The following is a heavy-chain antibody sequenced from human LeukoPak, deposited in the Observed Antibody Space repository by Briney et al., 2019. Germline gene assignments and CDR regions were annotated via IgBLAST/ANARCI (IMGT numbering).Heavy chain of an antibody. CDR1: GYSISSGYY. CDR2: IKQDGSEK. V-gene: IGHV3-7*01. Sequence: PSETLSLTCAVSGYSISSGYYWGWVRQPPGKGLEWVANIKQDGSEKYYVDSVKGRFTISRDNAKNSLYLQMNSLRAEDTAVYYCARDTAGFDPWGQGTLVTVSS. CDR3: ARDTAGFDP. J-gene: IGHJ5*02.